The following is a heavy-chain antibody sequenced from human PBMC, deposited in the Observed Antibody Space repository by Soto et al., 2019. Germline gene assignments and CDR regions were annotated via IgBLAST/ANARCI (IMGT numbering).Heavy chain of an antibody. V-gene: IGHV2-5*02. D-gene: IGHD3-22*01. CDR1: GFSLSTTGVG. J-gene: IGHJ4*02. CDR2: IYWDDDK. CDR3: AQATPGSSGGDY. Sequence: QITLKESGPTLVKPTQTLPLTCTFSGFSLSTTGVGVGWIRQPPGKALEWLAIIYWDDDKRYNPSLKSRLTITNDTAKNQLCLTMTNMDPIDTAIYYCAQATPGSSGGDYWGQGTLVTVSS.